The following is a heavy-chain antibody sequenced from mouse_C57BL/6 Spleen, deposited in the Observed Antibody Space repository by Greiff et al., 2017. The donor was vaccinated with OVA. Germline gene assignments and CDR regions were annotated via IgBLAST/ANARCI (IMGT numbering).Heavy chain of an antibody. CDR1: GFTFSDYG. CDR2: ISSGSSTI. D-gene: IGHD2-5*01. Sequence: EVKLMESGGGLVKPGGSLKLSCAASGFTFSDYGIHWVRQAPEKGLEWVAYISSGSSTIYYADTVKGRFTISRDNAKNTLFLQMTSLRSEDTAMYYCARQNYSNYFFDYWGQGTTLTVSS. J-gene: IGHJ2*01. CDR3: ARQNYSNYFFDY. V-gene: IGHV5-17*01.